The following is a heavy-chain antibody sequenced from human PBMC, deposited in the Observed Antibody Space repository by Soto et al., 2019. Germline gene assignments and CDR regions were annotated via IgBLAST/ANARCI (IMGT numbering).Heavy chain of an antibody. D-gene: IGHD6-13*01. CDR2: IYYRGST. J-gene: IGHJ6*03. Sequence: SETLSLTCTVSGGSISSSSYYWGWIRQPPGKGLEWIGSIYYRGSTYYKTSLKNQVTISVDTSKNQISMKLSSVTAADTSVYYCARETSAAAAIGAYYYYYYMDVWGKGTTVT. CDR1: GGSISSSSYY. V-gene: IGHV4-39*02. CDR3: ARETSAAAAIGAYYYYYYMDV.